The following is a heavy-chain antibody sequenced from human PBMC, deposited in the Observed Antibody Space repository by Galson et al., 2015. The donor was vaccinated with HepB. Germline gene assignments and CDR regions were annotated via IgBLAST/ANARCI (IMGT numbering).Heavy chain of an antibody. CDR3: ARTPARDSYFFDY. J-gene: IGHJ4*02. Sequence: SLRLSCAASGFTFSSYSMNWVRRAPGKGLEWVSVIYSGGSTYYADSVKGRFTISRDNSKNTLYLQMNSLRAEDTAVYYCARTPARDSYFFDYWGQGTLVTVSS. D-gene: IGHD3-22*01. V-gene: IGHV3-53*05. CDR2: IYSGGST. CDR1: GFTFSSYS.